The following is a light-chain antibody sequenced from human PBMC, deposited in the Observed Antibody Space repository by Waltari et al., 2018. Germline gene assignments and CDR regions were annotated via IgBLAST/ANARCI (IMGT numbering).Light chain of an antibody. CDR1: QTFTRS. V-gene: IGKV3-20*01. Sequence: SCRANQTFTRSLAWYQHKPGQAPRLLIYDASTRAAGIADRFSGSGFGTDFTLTISRLEPEDSAVYYCQHYVRLPVTFGQGTKVEIK. J-gene: IGKJ1*01. CDR3: QHYVRLPVT. CDR2: DAS.